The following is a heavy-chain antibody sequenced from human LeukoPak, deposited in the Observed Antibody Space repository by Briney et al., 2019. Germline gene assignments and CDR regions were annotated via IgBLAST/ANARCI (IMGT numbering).Heavy chain of an antibody. D-gene: IGHD5-24*01. CDR3: ARHVTISGPYDASDI. CDR2: LYYSGST. J-gene: IGHJ3*02. CDR1: GGSISSYY. Sequence: SETLSLTCSVSGGSISSYYWSWIRQPPGKGLEWIGYLYYSGSTNSNPSLKSRVTMSVDTSKDQFSLKLRSVTAADTAVYYCARHVTISGPYDASDIWGQGTMVTVST. V-gene: IGHV4-59*13.